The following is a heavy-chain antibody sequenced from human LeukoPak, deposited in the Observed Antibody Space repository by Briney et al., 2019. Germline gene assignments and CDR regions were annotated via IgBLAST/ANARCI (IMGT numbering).Heavy chain of an antibody. D-gene: IGHD3-22*01. CDR2: IYYNGIT. V-gene: IGHV4-31*03. J-gene: IGHJ4*02. CDR1: GGSMSSGSYY. Sequence: PSQTLSLTCTVSGGSMSSGSYYWSWIRQHPGKGLEWIAYIYYNGITYYNPSLKSRVTISVDTSKNQFSLRLSSVTAADTAIYYCARGDSGGYYNFDYWGQGTLVTISP. CDR3: ARGDSGGYYNFDY.